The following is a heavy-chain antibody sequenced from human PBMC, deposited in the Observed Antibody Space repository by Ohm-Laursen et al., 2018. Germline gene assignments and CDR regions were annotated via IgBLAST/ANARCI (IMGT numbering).Heavy chain of an antibody. J-gene: IGHJ6*02. CDR2: ISSLSGATT. Sequence: SLRLSCAASGFTFTDYYMTWVRHVPETGLEWVSYISSLSGATTSYADSVKGRFTISRDNAKNSLYLQMNSLRAEDTALYYCAKGRFSSYYYYYGMDVWGQGTTVTVSS. CDR3: AKGRFSSYYYYYGMDV. CDR1: GFTFTDYY. V-gene: IGHV3-11*01.